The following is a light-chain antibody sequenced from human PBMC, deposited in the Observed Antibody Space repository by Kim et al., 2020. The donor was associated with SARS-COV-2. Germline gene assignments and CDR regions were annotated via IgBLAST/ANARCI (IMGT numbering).Light chain of an antibody. J-gene: IGLJ1*01. Sequence: LGKTGRITCQGDSHRIYYASWYQQKPGQAPVLVIYGKNNRPSGIPDRFSGSSSGNTASLTLTGAQAEDEADYYCNSRDSSGNHLEVFGTGTKVTVL. V-gene: IGLV3-19*01. CDR2: GKN. CDR3: NSRDSSGNHLEV. CDR1: SHRIYY.